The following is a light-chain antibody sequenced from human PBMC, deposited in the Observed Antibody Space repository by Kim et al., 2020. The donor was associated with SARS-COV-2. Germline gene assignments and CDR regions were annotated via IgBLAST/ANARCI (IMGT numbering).Light chain of an antibody. CDR3: QQRSDWPLT. V-gene: IGKV3-11*01. Sequence: SWSQGERAALSCRASQSVSRYLAWYQQKPGQAPRLLIYDASNRATGIPARFSGSGSGTDFTLTISSLEPEDFAVYYCQQRSDWPLTFGGGTNVEI. CDR2: DAS. CDR1: QSVSRY. J-gene: IGKJ4*01.